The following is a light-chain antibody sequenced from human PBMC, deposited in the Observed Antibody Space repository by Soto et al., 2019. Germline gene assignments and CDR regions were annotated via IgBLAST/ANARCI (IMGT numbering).Light chain of an antibody. J-gene: IGKJ2*01. CDR2: AAS. Sequence: DIQMTQSPSSLSASVGDRVTITCRASQSISSYLNWYQQKPGKAPKLLIYAASSLQSGFPSRFSGSGSGTDFTLTISSLQPEDFATYYCQQSYSTPRPFGQGTKLEIK. CDR3: QQSYSTPRP. CDR1: QSISSY. V-gene: IGKV1-39*01.